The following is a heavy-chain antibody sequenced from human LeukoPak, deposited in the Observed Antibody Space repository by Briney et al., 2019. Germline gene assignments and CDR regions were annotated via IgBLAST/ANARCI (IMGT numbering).Heavy chain of an antibody. J-gene: IGHJ6*03. CDR2: ISSSGSTI. D-gene: IGHD3-16*01. Sequence: GGSLRLSCAASGFTFSDYYMSWIRQAPGKGLEWVSYISSSGSTIYYADSVKGRFTISRDNAKNSLYLQMSSLRAEDTAVYYCARDREGERSYYYYMDVWGKGTTVTVSS. CDR1: GFTFSDYY. V-gene: IGHV3-11*01. CDR3: ARDREGERSYYYYMDV.